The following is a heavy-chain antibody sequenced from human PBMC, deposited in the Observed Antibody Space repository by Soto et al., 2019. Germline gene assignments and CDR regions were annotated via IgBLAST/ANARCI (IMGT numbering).Heavy chain of an antibody. CDR3: AHSAYYDSSGYYYQDWFDP. V-gene: IGHV2-5*02. CDR2: IYWDDDK. J-gene: IGHJ5*02. D-gene: IGHD3-22*01. Sequence: QITLKESGPTLVKPTQTLTLTCTFSGFSLSTSGVGVGWIRQPPGKALEWLALIYWDDDKRYSPSLKSRLTITKDTSKNQVVLTMTNMDPVDTATYYCAHSAYYDSSGYYYQDWFDPWGQGTLVTVSS. CDR1: GFSLSTSGVG.